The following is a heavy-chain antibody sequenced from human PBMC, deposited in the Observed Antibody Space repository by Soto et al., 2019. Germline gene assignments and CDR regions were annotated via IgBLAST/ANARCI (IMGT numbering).Heavy chain of an antibody. CDR1: GFTFSNYA. D-gene: IGHD3-3*02. V-gene: IGHV3-23*01. Sequence: VQLLESGGGLVQPGGSLRLSCEASGFTFSNYAMAWVRQTAGEGPEWVSTIGGGDDIFYAESVKGRFIISRDDSRSTMYLQMDNLRVEDTAIYFCAKDSISYNGIYDAFDVWGQGTVVTVSS. CDR3: AKDSISYNGIYDAFDV. J-gene: IGHJ3*01. CDR2: IGGGDDI.